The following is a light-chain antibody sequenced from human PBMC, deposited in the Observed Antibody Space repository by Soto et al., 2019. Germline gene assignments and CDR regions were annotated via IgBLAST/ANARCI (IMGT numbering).Light chain of an antibody. CDR2: GAS. V-gene: IGKV3-20*01. Sequence: EIVLTQSPGTLSLSPGERATLSCRASQSVSSSFLAWYHQNPGQAPSLLIYGASSRATGIPDRFSGSGSVTDFTLTISRLEPEEGAVYYCQQYASSPLTLGGGTKVEIK. J-gene: IGKJ4*01. CDR3: QQYASSPLT. CDR1: QSVSSSF.